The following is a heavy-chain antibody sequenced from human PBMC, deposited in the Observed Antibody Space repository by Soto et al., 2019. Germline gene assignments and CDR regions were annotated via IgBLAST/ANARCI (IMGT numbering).Heavy chain of an antibody. Sequence: QVQLQESGPGLVKPSETLSLTCTVSSGSISRYYWTWIRQPPGKGLEWIGYISYSGSTNYNPSLKSRVTISADTSKNQFSLKLSFVTAADTAVYYCESRVRLDAFDIWGQGTMVTVSS. J-gene: IGHJ3*02. CDR1: SGSISRYY. V-gene: IGHV4-59*08. CDR2: ISYSGST. D-gene: IGHD1-1*01. CDR3: ESRVRLDAFDI.